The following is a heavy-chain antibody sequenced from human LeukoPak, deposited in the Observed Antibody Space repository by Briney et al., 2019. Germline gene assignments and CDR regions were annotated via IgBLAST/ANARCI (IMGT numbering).Heavy chain of an antibody. D-gene: IGHD3-22*01. CDR3: AKDLPLYYYDSSGDLLFDY. CDR2: IYTSGST. J-gene: IGHJ4*02. CDR1: GGSISSYY. V-gene: IGHV4-4*07. Sequence: PSETLSLTCTVSGGSISSYYWSWIRQPAGKGLEWIGRIYTSGSTNYNPSLKSRVTMSVDTSKNQFSLKLSSVTAADTAVYYCAKDLPLYYYDSSGDLLFDYWGQGTLVTVSS.